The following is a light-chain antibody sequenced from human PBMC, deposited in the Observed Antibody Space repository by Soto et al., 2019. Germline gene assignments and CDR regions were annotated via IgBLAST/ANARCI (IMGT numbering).Light chain of an antibody. J-gene: IGKJ1*01. CDR3: QQYSNYSAT. CDR1: QSISDW. Sequence: DVQMTQSPSTLSASVGDRVTITCRASQSISDWLAWFQQKPGQAPRLLIYDASSLQSGVPSRFSGSGSGTEFTLTINSLQPDDFARYFCQQYSNYSATFGQGTKVEIK. CDR2: DAS. V-gene: IGKV1-5*01.